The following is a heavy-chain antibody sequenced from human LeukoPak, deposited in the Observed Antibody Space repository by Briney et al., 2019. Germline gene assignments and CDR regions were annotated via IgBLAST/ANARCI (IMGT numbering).Heavy chain of an antibody. D-gene: IGHD3-10*01. Sequence: PSETLSLTCTVSGGSISSYYWSWIRQPPGKGLDWIGYIYYSGSTNYNPSLKSRVTISVDTSKNQFSLKLSSVTAADTAVYYCARDLRGPLGYFDLWGRGTLVTVSS. CDR1: GGSISSYY. CDR3: ARDLRGPLGYFDL. J-gene: IGHJ2*01. CDR2: IYYSGST. V-gene: IGHV4-59*01.